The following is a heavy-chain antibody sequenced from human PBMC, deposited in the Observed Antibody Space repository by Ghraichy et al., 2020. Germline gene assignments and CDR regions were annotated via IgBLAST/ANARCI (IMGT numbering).Heavy chain of an antibody. D-gene: IGHD3-10*01. J-gene: IGHJ4*02. CDR1: GFTFSNYA. CDR3: AKGTPGGSGSGTFDY. V-gene: IGHV3-23*01. CDR2: ISGSGDGT. Sequence: GGSLRLSCVASGFTFSNYAMSWVRQAPGKGLEWVSAISGSGDGTYYADSVKGRFTISRDNSKNTLYLQMNSLRAEDAAVYYCAKGTPGGSGSGTFDYGGQGALVTVSS.